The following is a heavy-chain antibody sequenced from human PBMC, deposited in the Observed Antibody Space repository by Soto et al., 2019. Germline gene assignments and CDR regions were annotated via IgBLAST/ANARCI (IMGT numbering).Heavy chain of an antibody. J-gene: IGHJ4*02. D-gene: IGHD1-26*01. CDR3: AGRRAGDYYFDY. CDR2: IYYTGRP. Sequence: SETLFLTCAISCVSVRSSISYWGWVRQPPGKGLEWIGTIYYTGRPSYSPSLKSRVTISVDTSKPQFSLNLNSVTAADTAVYYCAGRRAGDYYFDYWGQGTLVT. CDR1: CVSVRSSISY. V-gene: IGHV4-39*01.